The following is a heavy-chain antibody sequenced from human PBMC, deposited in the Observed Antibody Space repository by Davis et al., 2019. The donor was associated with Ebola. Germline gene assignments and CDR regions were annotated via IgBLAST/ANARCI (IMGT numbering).Heavy chain of an antibody. CDR2: IYHSGST. J-gene: IGHJ5*02. CDR1: GGSISSSNW. D-gene: IGHD2-15*01. CDR3: AREWVRYCSGGSCYRTRKINWFDP. Sequence: SETLSLTCAVSGGSISSSNWWSWVRQPPGKGLEWIGEIYHSGSTNYNPSLKSRVTISVDKSKNQFSLKLSSVTAADTAVYYCAREWVRYCSGGSCYRTRKINWFDPWGQGTLVTVSS. V-gene: IGHV4-4*02.